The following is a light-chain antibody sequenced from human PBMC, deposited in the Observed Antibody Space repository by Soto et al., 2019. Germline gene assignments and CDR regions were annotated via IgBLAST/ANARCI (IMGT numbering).Light chain of an antibody. CDR1: EGIRSS. CDR3: QQFNNLPPT. J-gene: IGKJ3*01. CDR2: DAS. Sequence: GDTVTITCRASEGIRSSLAWYQQRPGTGPKLLIYDASTLDAGAPSRFSGSGSGTDFTLTIWSLQPEDFATYYCQQFNNLPPTFGPGTKVDFK. V-gene: IGKV1D-13*01.